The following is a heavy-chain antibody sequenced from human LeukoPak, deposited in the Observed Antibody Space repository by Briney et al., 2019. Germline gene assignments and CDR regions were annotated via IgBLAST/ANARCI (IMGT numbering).Heavy chain of an antibody. V-gene: IGHV3-66*01. J-gene: IGHJ4*02. Sequence: GGSLRLSCVVSGFSVSSKFMAWVRQTPGKGLEWVSIIYGDRTYYTDSVKGRFTISRDNSKNTLNLQMNTLKAEDAATYYCARVMADDNGIDYWGQGTLVTVSS. D-gene: IGHD1-1*01. CDR3: ARVMADDNGIDY. CDR2: IYGDRT. CDR1: GFSVSSKF.